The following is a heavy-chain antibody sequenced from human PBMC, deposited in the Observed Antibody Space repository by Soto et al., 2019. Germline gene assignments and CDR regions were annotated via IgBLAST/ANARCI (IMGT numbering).Heavy chain of an antibody. CDR1: GFTFSSDA. D-gene: IGHD2-15*01. Sequence: GGSLRLSCAASGFTFSSDAMSWGRQAPGKGLEWVSASSGSGGSTYYADSVKGRFTISRDNSKNTLDLQMKILRAEDTAVYYCAQDGRLQEHVCWFDTWGQGTLAPVSS. J-gene: IGHJ5*02. CDR3: AQDGRLQEHVCWFDT. V-gene: IGHV3-23*01. CDR2: SSGSGGST.